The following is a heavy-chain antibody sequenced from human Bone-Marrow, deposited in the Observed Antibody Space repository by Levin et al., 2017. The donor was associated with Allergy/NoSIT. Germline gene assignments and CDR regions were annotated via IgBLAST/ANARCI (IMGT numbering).Heavy chain of an antibody. J-gene: IGHJ3*02. CDR3: ARGHYISLTGYYNPHVFHI. Sequence: SQTLSLTCTVSGGSMSSGAYSWNWVRQLPGKGLEWIGSIYHSGSTLYHRGTTDYNPSFRGRVSVSEDRSKNQFSLTLSSTTAADTAVYYCARGHYISLTGYYNPHVFHIWGQGTVVTVSS. CDR2: IYHSGSTLYHRGTT. CDR1: GGSMSSGAYS. D-gene: IGHD3-9*01. V-gene: IGHV4-30-2*01.